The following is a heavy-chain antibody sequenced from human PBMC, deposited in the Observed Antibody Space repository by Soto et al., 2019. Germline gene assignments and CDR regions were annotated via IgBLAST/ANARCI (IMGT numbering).Heavy chain of an antibody. D-gene: IGHD3-10*01. V-gene: IGHV1-69*13. CDR2: IIPTFDTP. Sequence: SVKVSCKSSGDTFCNFAISWVRQAPGQGLEWMGRIIPTFDTPNYAQKFQGRLTITADESTSTAYMELSSLRSEDTALYYCARALTYYYNSGAYWGQGTLVTVS. CDR1: GDTFCNFA. J-gene: IGHJ4*02. CDR3: ARALTYYYNSGAY.